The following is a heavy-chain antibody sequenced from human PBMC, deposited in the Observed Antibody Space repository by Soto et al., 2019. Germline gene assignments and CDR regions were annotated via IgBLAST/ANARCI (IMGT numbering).Heavy chain of an antibody. J-gene: IGHJ3*02. CDR2: IIPILGIA. Sequence: QVQLVQSGAEVKKPGSSVKVSCKASGGTFSSYTISWVRQAPGQGLEWMGRIIPILGIANYAQKFQGRVTXTXXKSTSTAYMELSSLRSEDTAVYYCARGGSYSAFDIWGQGTMVTVSS. CDR1: GGTFSSYT. D-gene: IGHD1-26*01. CDR3: ARGGSYSAFDI. V-gene: IGHV1-69*02.